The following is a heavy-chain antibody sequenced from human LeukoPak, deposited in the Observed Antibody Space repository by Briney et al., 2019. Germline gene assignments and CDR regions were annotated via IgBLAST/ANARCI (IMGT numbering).Heavy chain of an antibody. Sequence: SETLSLTCTVSGGSISSFYWSWLRQPPGKGLEWIGFIYYTGSTDYNPSLKSRVTMSVDTSKNQFSLKLSSVTAADTAVYCCARHKEESGAYRPNDYWGQGTLVTVSS. J-gene: IGHJ4*02. CDR3: ARHKEESGAYRPNDY. CDR1: GGSISSFY. D-gene: IGHD1-1*01. CDR2: IYYTGST. V-gene: IGHV4-59*08.